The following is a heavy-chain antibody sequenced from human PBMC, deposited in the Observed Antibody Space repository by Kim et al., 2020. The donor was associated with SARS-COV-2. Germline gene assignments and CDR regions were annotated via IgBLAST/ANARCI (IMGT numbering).Heavy chain of an antibody. CDR3: AKDLADYYGSGSYQS. D-gene: IGHD3-10*01. J-gene: IGHJ4*02. Sequence: DSVKGRFTISRDNAKNTLYLQMNSLGAEDTAVYYCAKDLADYYGSGSYQSWGQGTLVTVSS. V-gene: IGHV3-23*01.